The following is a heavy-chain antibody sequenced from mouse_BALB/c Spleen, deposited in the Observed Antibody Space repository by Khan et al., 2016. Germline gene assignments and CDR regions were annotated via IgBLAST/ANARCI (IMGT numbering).Heavy chain of an antibody. CDR1: GFTFSSYA. CDR2: ISTGGDI. V-gene: IGHV5-6-5*01. J-gene: IGHJ4*01. D-gene: IGHD2-12*01. CDR3: ARGDDDRGYYYSIDY. Sequence: EVQLVESGGGLVKPGGSLKLSCAASGFTFSSYAMSWVRQTPEKRLEWVASISTGGDIYYPDSVKGRFTISRDNARNILYLQMASLRSEDTAMYYCARGDDDRGYYYSIDYWGQGTSVTVSS.